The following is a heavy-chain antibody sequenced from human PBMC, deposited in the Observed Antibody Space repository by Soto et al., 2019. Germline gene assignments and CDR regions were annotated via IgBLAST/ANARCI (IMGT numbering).Heavy chain of an antibody. J-gene: IGHJ3*02. Sequence: PSETLSLTCTVCGDTISSSNFHWGLIRQPPGKGLEYIGSVYYGGAIFYSGNIYYNPSLKSRVTISVDTSKNQFSLRLSSVTAADTGVYYCVRYDRINMKPYSPEGFHIWGQGTMVTVSS. CDR3: VRYDRINMKPYSPEGFHI. D-gene: IGHD3-3*02. CDR2: VYYGGAIFYSGNI. V-gene: IGHV4-39*01. CDR1: GDTISSSNFH.